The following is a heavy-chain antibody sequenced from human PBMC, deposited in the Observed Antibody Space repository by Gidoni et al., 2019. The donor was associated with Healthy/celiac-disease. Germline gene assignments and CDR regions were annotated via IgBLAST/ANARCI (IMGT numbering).Heavy chain of an antibody. D-gene: IGHD2-15*01. CDR3: ARDRSPYYMDV. V-gene: IGHV3-30-3*01. CDR2: ISDDGSNK. Sequence: QVQLVASGGGVVQPGRSLSRSCAAAGCTFSSSAMHWVRQAPGKGLEWVAVISDDGSNKYYADSVKGRFTISRDNSKNTLYLQMNSLRAEDTAVYYCARDRSPYYMDVWGKGTTVTVSS. CDR1: GCTFSSSA. J-gene: IGHJ6*03.